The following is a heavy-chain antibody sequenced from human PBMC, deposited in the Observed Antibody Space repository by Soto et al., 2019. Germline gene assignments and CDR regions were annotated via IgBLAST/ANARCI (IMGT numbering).Heavy chain of an antibody. V-gene: IGHV1-69*06. CDR3: ARGPVMIGYYQRRYWYFDL. CDR1: GGTFSSYA. CDR2: IIPIFGTA. D-gene: IGHD3-22*01. Sequence: QVQLVQSGAEVKKPGSSVKVSCKASGGTFSSYAISWVRQAPGQGLEWMGGIIPIFGTANYAQKFQGRVTITADKSTSKAYMELSSLRSEDTAVYYCARGPVMIGYYQRRYWYFDLWGRGTLVTVSS. J-gene: IGHJ2*01.